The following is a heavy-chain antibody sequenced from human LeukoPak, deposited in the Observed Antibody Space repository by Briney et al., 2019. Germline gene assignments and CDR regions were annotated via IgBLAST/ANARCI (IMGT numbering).Heavy chain of an antibody. CDR2: MSNSGHT. D-gene: IGHD6-13*01. CDR1: GDSVSSGNYY. CDR3: ARVSAAGTGPDS. Sequence: SETLSLTCTVSGDSVSSGNYYWSWLRQPPGKGLEWIGFMSNSGHTYSTPSLKSRVTISLDTSKNQFSLKLSSVTAADTAVYYCARVSAAGTGPDSWGQGTLVTVSS. J-gene: IGHJ4*02. V-gene: IGHV4-61*01.